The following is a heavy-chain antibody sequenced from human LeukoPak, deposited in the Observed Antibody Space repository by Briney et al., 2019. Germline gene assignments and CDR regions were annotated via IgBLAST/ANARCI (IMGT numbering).Heavy chain of an antibody. Sequence: SETLSLTCAVYGGSFSGYYWSWIRQPPGKGLEWIGYIYYSGSTNYNPSLKSRVTISVDTSKNQFSLKLSSVTAADTAVYYCARKTNLDYWGQGTLVTVSS. J-gene: IGHJ4*02. CDR3: ARKTNLDY. V-gene: IGHV4-59*01. D-gene: IGHD1-14*01. CDR1: GGSFSGYY. CDR2: IYYSGST.